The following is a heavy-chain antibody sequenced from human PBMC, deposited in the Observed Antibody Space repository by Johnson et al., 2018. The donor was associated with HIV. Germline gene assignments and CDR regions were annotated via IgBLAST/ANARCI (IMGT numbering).Heavy chain of an antibody. CDR3: AKRVPSKQLVDAFDI. Sequence: MLLVESGGGVVQPGRSLRLSCAASGFTFSSYGMHWVRQAPGKGLEWVAVISYDGSNKYYADSVKGRFTISRDNSKNTLYLQMNSLRAEDTAVYYCAKRVPSKQLVDAFDIWGQGTMVTVSS. V-gene: IGHV3-30*18. CDR2: ISYDGSNK. D-gene: IGHD6-6*01. CDR1: GFTFSSYG. J-gene: IGHJ3*02.